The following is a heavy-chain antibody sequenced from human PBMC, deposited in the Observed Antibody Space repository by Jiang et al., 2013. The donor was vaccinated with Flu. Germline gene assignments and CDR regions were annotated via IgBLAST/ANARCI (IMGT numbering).Heavy chain of an antibody. V-gene: IGHV3-30*18. J-gene: IGHJ4*02. D-gene: IGHD4-17*01. CDR3: AKARVDYGDFHLFDY. CDR2: ISYDGSNK. CDR1: GFTFSSYG. Sequence: VQLVESGGGVVQPGRSLRLSCAASGFTFSSYGMHWVRQAPGKGLEWVAVISYDGSNKYYADSVKGRFAISRDNSKNTLYLQMNSLRAEDTAVYYCAKARVDYGDFHLFDYWGQGPWSPSPQ.